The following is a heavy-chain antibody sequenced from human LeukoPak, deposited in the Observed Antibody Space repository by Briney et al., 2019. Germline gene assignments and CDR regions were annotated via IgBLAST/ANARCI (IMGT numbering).Heavy chain of an antibody. J-gene: IGHJ4*02. Sequence: GGSLRLSCAASGFTVSSNYMSWVRQAPGKGLEWVSVIYSGGSTYYADSVKGRFTISRDNSKNTLYLQMNSLRAEDTAVYYCAKTGDYYGSGSYYNEDYWGQGTLVTVSS. V-gene: IGHV3-66*01. CDR3: AKTGDYYGSGSYYNEDY. CDR2: IYSGGST. D-gene: IGHD3-10*01. CDR1: GFTVSSNY.